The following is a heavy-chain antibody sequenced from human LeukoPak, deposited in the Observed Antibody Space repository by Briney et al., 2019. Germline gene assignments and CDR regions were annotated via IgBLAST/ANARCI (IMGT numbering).Heavy chain of an antibody. D-gene: IGHD1-14*01. CDR3: AREFRKPSTGD. CDR1: GFTFSSYW. CDR2: IKSDGSGT. J-gene: IGHJ4*02. Sequence: GGSLRLSCAASGFTFSSYWMHWVRQAPGKGLVWVSCIKSDGSGTTYADSVKGRFTISRDNAKNTLYLQMNSLRAEDTAVYFCAREFRKPSTGDWGQGTLVTVSS. V-gene: IGHV3-74*01.